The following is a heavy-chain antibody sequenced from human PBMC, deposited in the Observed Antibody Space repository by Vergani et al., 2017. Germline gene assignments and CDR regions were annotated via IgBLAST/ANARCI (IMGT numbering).Heavy chain of an antibody. J-gene: IGHJ4*02. CDR1: GFTFNSYG. Sequence: QVQLVQSGGGVVQPGGSLRLSCVASGFTFNSYGMQWVRQAPGKGLEWVAYVLFDGSNEYYADSVKGRFIFSRDNSNDALYLQMNSLRTDDTAVYYCARDLAYCHEGSCALWGQGSVVTVSS. D-gene: IGHD2-15*01. CDR2: VLFDGSNE. CDR3: ARDLAYCHEGSCAL. V-gene: IGHV3-30*02.